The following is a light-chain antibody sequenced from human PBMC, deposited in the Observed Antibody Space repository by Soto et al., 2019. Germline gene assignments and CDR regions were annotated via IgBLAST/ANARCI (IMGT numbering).Light chain of an antibody. CDR1: QSVSSSY. Sequence: ILLTQSPASLSLSPGERATLSCRASQSVSSSYLAWYQQKPGQAPRLLIYGASSRATGIPDRFSGSGSGTDFTLTISSLEPEDFAVYYCQQYGNSPFTFGPGTKVDIK. CDR3: QQYGNSPFT. J-gene: IGKJ3*01. V-gene: IGKV3-20*01. CDR2: GAS.